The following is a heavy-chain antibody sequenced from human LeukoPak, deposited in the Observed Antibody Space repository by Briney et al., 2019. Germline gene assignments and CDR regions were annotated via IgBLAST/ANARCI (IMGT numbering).Heavy chain of an antibody. V-gene: IGHV3-23*01. CDR3: AKDRYNYGSVEDY. J-gene: IGHJ4*02. Sequence: GGSLRLSCAASGFTFSSFAMNWVRQAPGKGLGWVSGVSGTGSNTYYADSVKGRFTISRDNSKNTLYLQMNSLRAEDTAVYYCAKDRYNYGSVEDYWGRGILVTVSS. D-gene: IGHD5-18*01. CDR1: GFTFSSFA. CDR2: VSGTGSNT.